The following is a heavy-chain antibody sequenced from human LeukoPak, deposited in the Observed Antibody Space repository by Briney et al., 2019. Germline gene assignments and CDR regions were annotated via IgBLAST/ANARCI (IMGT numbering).Heavy chain of an antibody. CDR3: ARSDCSSTSCYDSDWFDP. J-gene: IGHJ5*02. Sequence: GASVKVSCKASGYTFTGYYMHWVRQAPGQGLEWMEWINPNSGGTNYAQKFQGRVTMTSDTSISTAYMELSRLRSDDTAVYYCARSDCSSTSCYDSDWFDPWGQGTLVTVSS. CDR2: INPNSGGT. V-gene: IGHV1-2*02. CDR1: GYTFTGYY. D-gene: IGHD2-2*01.